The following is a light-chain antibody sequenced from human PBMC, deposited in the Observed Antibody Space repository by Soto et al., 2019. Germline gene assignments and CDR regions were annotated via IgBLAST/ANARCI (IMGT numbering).Light chain of an antibody. J-gene: IGKJ5*01. Sequence: ALTPSPGSISFVPGGIATLSCRASQTVPSPYLAWYQQTHGQATRLLIYGASSRATGIPDRFSGIGSGTDFSLTISRLEPEDFAVYYCHHYGHGRDTFGQGTRLEIK. V-gene: IGKV3-20*01. CDR2: GAS. CDR3: HHYGHGRDT. CDR1: QTVPSPY.